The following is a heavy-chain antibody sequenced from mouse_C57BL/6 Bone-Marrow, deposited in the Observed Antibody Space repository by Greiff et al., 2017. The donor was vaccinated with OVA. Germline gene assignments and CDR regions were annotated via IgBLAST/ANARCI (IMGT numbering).Heavy chain of an antibody. V-gene: IGHV1-81*01. CDR1: GYTFTSYG. CDR2: IYPRSGNT. CDR3: ARRVYYGSSYRGAFDY. J-gene: IGHJ2*01. Sequence: QVQLKESGAELARPGASVKLSCKASGYTFTSYGISWVKQRTGQGLEWIGEIYPRSGNTYYNEKFKGKATLTADKSSSTAYMELRSLTSEDSAVYFCARRVYYGSSYRGAFDYWGQGTTLTGSS. D-gene: IGHD1-1*01.